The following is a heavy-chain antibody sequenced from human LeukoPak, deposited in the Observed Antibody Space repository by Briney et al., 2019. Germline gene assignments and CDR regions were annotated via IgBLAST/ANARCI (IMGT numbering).Heavy chain of an antibody. J-gene: IGHJ6*03. CDR2: IIPIFRTA. CDR3: ARGGGDIPMVMELDYYYYYMDV. V-gene: IGHV1-69*13. Sequence: ASVKVSCKASGGTFSSYAISWVRQAPGQGLEWMGGIIPIFRTANYAQKFQGRVTITADESTSTAYMELNSLRSEDTAVYYCARGGGDIPMVMELDYYYYYMDVWGKGTTVTISS. CDR1: GGTFSSYA. D-gene: IGHD5-18*01.